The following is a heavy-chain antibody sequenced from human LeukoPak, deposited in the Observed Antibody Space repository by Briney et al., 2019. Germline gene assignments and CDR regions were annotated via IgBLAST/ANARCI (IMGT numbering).Heavy chain of an antibody. Sequence: GRSLRLSCAASGFTFSSYGMHWVRQAPGKGLEWVAVMWYDGSNKYYADSVKGRFTISRDNSKNTLYLQMDRLRVEDTAVYYCARDPGVRWLVGFDYWGQGTLVTVSS. CDR1: GFTFSSYG. V-gene: IGHV3-33*01. J-gene: IGHJ4*02. CDR2: MWYDGSNK. D-gene: IGHD6-19*01. CDR3: ARDPGVRWLVGFDY.